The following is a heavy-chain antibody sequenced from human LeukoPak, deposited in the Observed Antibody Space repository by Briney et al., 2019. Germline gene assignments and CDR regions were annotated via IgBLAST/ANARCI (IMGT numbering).Heavy chain of an antibody. CDR2: IIPIFGTA. J-gene: IGHJ4*02. Sequence: SVKVSCKASGGTFSSYAISWVRQAPGQGLEWMGGIIPIFGTANYAQKFQGRVTITADESTSTAYMELSSLRSEDTAVYYCARWAVGAMYEIDYWGQGTLVTVSS. CDR3: ARWAVGAMYEIDY. D-gene: IGHD1-26*01. CDR1: GGTFSSYA. V-gene: IGHV1-69*13.